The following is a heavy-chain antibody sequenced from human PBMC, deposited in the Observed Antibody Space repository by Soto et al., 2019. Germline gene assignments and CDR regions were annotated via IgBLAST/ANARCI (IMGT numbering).Heavy chain of an antibody. V-gene: IGHV1-24*01. D-gene: IGHD2-2*01. CDR3: ATTVVVPAAMDFDY. J-gene: IGHJ4*02. CDR1: RYTLTELS. Sequence: ASVKVSCKVSRYTLTELSMHWVRQAPGKGLEWMGGFDPEDGETIYAQKFQGRVTMTEDTSTDTAYMELSSLRSEDTAVYYCATTVVVPAAMDFDYWGQGTLVTVSS. CDR2: FDPEDGET.